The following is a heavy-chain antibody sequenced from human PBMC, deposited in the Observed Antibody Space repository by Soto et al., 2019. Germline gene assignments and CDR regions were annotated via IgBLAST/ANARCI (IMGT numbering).Heavy chain of an antibody. J-gene: IGHJ4*02. V-gene: IGHV1-3*01. D-gene: IGHD2-15*01. CDR1: GYTFTSYA. Sequence: ASVKVSCKASGYTFTSYAMHWVRQAPGQRLEWMGWINAGNGNTKYSQKFQGRVTITRDTSASTAYMELGSLRSEDTAVYYCARDCSGGSCYLAMDYWGQGTLVTVSS. CDR2: INAGNGNT. CDR3: ARDCSGGSCYLAMDY.